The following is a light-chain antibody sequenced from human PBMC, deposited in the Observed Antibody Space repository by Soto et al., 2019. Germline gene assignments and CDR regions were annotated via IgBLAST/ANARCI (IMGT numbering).Light chain of an antibody. V-gene: IGKV3-20*01. CDR1: QSVSSSY. Sequence: EIVLTQSPGTLSLSPGERATLSCRASQSVSSSYLAWYQQKPGQAPRLLIYGASGRATGIPDRFSGSGSETEFTLTISSLQPDDFAIYYCQHYKSYPWTFGQGTKVDIK. CDR3: QHYKSYPWT. CDR2: GAS. J-gene: IGKJ1*01.